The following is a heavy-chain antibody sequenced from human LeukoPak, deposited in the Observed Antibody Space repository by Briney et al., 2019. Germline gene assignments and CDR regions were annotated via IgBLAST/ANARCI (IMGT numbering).Heavy chain of an antibody. CDR1: GFTFSSYW. Sequence: PGGSLRLSCAASGFTFSSYWMSWVRQAPGKGLEWVANIKQDGSEKYYVDSVKGRFTISRDNAKNSLYLQMNSLRAEDTAVYYCANERGQRVAAGQYFQHWGQGTLVTVSS. CDR2: IKQDGSEK. J-gene: IGHJ1*01. D-gene: IGHD6-19*01. CDR3: ANERGQRVAAGQYFQH. V-gene: IGHV3-7*01.